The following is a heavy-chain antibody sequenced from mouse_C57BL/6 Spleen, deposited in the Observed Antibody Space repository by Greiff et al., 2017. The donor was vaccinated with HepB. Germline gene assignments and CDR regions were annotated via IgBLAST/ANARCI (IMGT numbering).Heavy chain of an antibody. CDR1: GYTFTSYW. CDR3: ARRGAAQPYYYAMDY. D-gene: IGHD3-2*02. J-gene: IGHJ4*01. V-gene: IGHV1-64*01. Sequence: QVQLQQPGAELVKPGASVKLSCKASGYTFTSYWMHWVKQRPGQGLEWIGMIHPNSGSTNYNEKFKSKATLTVDKSSSTAYMQLSSLTSEDSAVYYCARRGAAQPYYYAMDYWGQGTSVTVSS. CDR2: IHPNSGST.